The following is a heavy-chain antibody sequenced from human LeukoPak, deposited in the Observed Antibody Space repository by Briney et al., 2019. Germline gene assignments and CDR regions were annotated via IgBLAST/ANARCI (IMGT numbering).Heavy chain of an antibody. CDR3: AKPAGYCSSTTCFKFDY. D-gene: IGHD2-2*01. CDR1: GFTFSSYA. Sequence: GGSLRLSGAASGFTFSSYAMSWVRQAPGKGLEWVSAIGGSGGSTYYADSVKGRFTISRDNSKNTLYLQMNSLRAEDTAVYYCAKPAGYCSSTTCFKFDYWGQGTLVTVSS. J-gene: IGHJ4*02. CDR2: IGGSGGST. V-gene: IGHV3-23*01.